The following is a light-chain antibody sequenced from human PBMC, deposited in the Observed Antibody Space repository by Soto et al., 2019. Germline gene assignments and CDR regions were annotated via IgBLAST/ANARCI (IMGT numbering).Light chain of an antibody. CDR1: TSVVGRYNY. CDR2: DVS. V-gene: IGLV2-14*03. CDR3: NSFTTSSTYV. J-gene: IGLJ1*01. Sequence: QSVRTQPASVSGSPGQSISISCTGTTSVVGRYNYVSWYQQHPGKAPKLMIYDVSYRPSWVSNRFSGSKSGITASLTISGLQAEDEADYYCNSFTTSSTYVFGTRTEVTDL.